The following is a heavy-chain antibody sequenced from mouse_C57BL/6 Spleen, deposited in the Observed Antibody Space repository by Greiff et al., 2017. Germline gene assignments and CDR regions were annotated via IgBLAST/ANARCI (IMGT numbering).Heavy chain of an antibody. Sequence: EVHLVESEGGLVQPGSSMKLSCTASGFTFSDYYMAWVRQVPEKGLEWVANINYDGSSTSYLDSLKSRYIISSDNAKNILYLQLSSLKSEDTATYYCARRRDYDYYAMDYWGQGTTVTVSS. J-gene: IGHJ4*01. CDR3: ARRRDYDYYAMDY. CDR1: GFTFSDYY. V-gene: IGHV5-16*02. CDR2: INYDGSST. D-gene: IGHD2-4*01.